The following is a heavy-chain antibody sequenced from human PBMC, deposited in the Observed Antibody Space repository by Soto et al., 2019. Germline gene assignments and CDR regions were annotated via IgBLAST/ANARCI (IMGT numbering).Heavy chain of an antibody. V-gene: IGHV3-23*01. CDR2: VSIGGST. D-gene: IGHD2-15*01. J-gene: IGHJ4*02. CDR1: GFTFSSYA. CDR3: AKRRGAGGHFDY. Sequence: GGSLRLSCAASGFTFSSYAMGWVRQGPGKGLEWVAVVSIGGSTHYADSVRGRFTISRDNSNNTLSLQMNSLTAEDTAVYFCAKRRGAGGHFDYWGQGALVTAPQ.